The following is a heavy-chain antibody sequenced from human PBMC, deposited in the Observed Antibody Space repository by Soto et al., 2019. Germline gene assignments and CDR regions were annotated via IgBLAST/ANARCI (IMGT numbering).Heavy chain of an antibody. CDR1: GFSLTTSGVG. CDR3: AHRILRTVFGLVTTTAIYFDF. J-gene: IGHJ4*02. V-gene: IGHV2-5*02. Sequence: QITLNESGPTVVKPAETLTLTCTFSGFSLTTSGVGVGWIRQSPGKAPEWLALIYWDDDKRYSASLKSRLTSTKDPSKNHVVLTMASVDPADTATYYCAHRILRTVFGLVTTTAIYFDFWGQGTPVVVSS. D-gene: IGHD3-3*01. CDR2: IYWDDDK.